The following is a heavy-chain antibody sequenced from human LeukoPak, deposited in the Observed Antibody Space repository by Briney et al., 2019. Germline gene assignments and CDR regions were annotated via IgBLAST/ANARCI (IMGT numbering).Heavy chain of an antibody. CDR2: INANNGET. Sequence: ASVKVSCKTSGYSFTTFSIAWVRQAPGQGLEWMGWINANNGETHYAQKFHDRVTMTTDTSTNTAYMELRGLKSDDSAIYYCSRDSTSGAVVDFNYWGQGTLVTVSS. D-gene: IGHD3-16*01. CDR1: GYSFTTFS. CDR3: SRDSTSGAVVDFNY. V-gene: IGHV1-18*01. J-gene: IGHJ4*02.